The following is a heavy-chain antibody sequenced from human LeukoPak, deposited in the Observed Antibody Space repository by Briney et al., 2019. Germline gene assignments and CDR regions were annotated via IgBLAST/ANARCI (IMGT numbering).Heavy chain of an antibody. CDR2: ISGSGGST. CDR3: AKDRGYSYGPLDY. CDR1: GFTFSSYA. D-gene: IGHD5-18*01. V-gene: IGHV3-23*01. Sequence: GGSLRLSCAASGFTFSSYAMSWVRQAPGKGLEWVSAISGSGGSTYYADSVKGRFTISRGNSKNTLYLQMNSLRAEDTAVYYCAKDRGYSYGPLDYWGQGTLVTVSS. J-gene: IGHJ4*02.